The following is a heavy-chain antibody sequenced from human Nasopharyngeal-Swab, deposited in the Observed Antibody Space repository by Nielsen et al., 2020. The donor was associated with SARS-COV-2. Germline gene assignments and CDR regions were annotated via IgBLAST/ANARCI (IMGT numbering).Heavy chain of an antibody. CDR3: ARNDEVVRFGVDY. J-gene: IGHJ4*02. CDR1: GYTFTGYY. CDR2: INPNSGGT. D-gene: IGHD3-16*01. V-gene: IGHV1-2*06. Sequence: ASVKVSCKASGYTFTGYYMHWVRQAPGQGLEWMGRINPNSGGTNYAQKFQGRVTMTRDTSITTAYMELSRLRSDDTAVYYSARNDEVVRFGVDYWGQGTLVTVSS.